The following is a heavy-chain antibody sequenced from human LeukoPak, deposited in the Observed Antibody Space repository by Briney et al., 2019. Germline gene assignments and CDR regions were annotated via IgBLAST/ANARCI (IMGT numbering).Heavy chain of an antibody. CDR2: IGGSGTST. J-gene: IGHJ4*02. V-gene: IGHV3-23*01. CDR3: ARDKGDYHTSGSLFVF. D-gene: IGHD3-22*01. Sequence: GGSLRLSCAASGFTFSSCAMSWVRQAPGKGLEWVSGIGGSGTSTYYADSVKGRFTISRDNAKNSLYLQMNSLRAEDTAVYYCARDKGDYHTSGSLFVFGGQGTLVTVSS. CDR1: GFTFSSCA.